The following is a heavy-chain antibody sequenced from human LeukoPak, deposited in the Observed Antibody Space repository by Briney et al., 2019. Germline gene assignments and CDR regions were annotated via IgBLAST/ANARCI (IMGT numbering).Heavy chain of an antibody. CDR3: AGGFSGSQPVTWFDP. Sequence: SETLSLTCTVSGGSISSYYWSWIRQPPGKGLEWIGSIYHSGSTYYNPSLKSRVNISVDTSKNQFSLKLSSVTAADTAVYYCAGGFSGSQPVTWFDPWGQGTLVTVSS. CDR2: IYHSGST. J-gene: IGHJ5*02. D-gene: IGHD1-26*01. CDR1: GGSISSYY. V-gene: IGHV4-59*04.